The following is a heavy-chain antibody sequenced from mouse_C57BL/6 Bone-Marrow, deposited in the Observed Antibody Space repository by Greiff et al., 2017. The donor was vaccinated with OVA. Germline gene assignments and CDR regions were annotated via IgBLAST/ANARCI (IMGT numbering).Heavy chain of an antibody. V-gene: IGHV7-3*02. CDR2: IRNKANGYTT. D-gene: IGHD4-1*01. Sequence: EVQVVESGGGLVQPGGSLRLSCATSGFTFTDYYMSWVRQPPGKALEWLGFIRNKANGYTTEYSASVKGRFTISRDNSQSILYLQMNTLRAEDSATYYCARKLGGYAMDYWGQGTSVTVSS. CDR1: GFTFTDYY. J-gene: IGHJ4*01. CDR3: ARKLGGYAMDY.